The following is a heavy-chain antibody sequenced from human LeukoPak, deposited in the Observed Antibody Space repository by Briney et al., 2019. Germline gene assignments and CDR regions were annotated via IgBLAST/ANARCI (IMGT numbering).Heavy chain of an antibody. J-gene: IGHJ4*02. V-gene: IGHV3-7*01. D-gene: IGHD6-13*01. CDR2: IKQDGSEK. CDR3: ARGPPGYSSGWYQAPTHLSLYYFDY. CDR1: GFTFSSYW. Sequence: PGGSLRLSCAASGFTFSSYWMSWVRQAPGKGLEWVANIKQDGSEKYYVDSVKGRFTISRDNAKNSLYLQMNSLGAEDTAVYYCARGPPGYSSGWYQAPTHLSLYYFDYWGQGTLVTVSS.